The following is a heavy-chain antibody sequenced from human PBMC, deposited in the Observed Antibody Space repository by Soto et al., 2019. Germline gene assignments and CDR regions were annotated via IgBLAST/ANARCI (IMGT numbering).Heavy chain of an antibody. J-gene: IGHJ4*02. V-gene: IGHV3-33*01. CDR2: IWFDGSNK. CDR1: GFTFSGYG. Sequence: QVQLVESGGGVVQPGTSLRLSCAVSGFTFSGYGMHWVRQAPGKGLEWVAVIWFDGSNKNYADSVKGRFTISRDDSKNTLYLQMNSLRAEDTAVYYCTRDRDSRRGWAYFDHWGQGTLVTASS. D-gene: IGHD4-4*01. CDR3: TRDRDSRRGWAYFDH.